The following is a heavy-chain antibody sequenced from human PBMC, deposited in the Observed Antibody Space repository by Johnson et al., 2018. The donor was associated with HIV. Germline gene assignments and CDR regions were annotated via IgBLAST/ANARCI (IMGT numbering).Heavy chain of an antibody. CDR3: ARTTYSSSWHASDASDI. Sequence: VQLVESGGGVVRPGRSLRLSCAASGFTFSNYPMHWVRQAPGKGLEWVAVVSYDGSNKYYADSVKGRFTISRDNSKNTLYLQMNSLRAEDTAVYYCARTTYSSSWHASDASDIWGQGTMVTVSS. D-gene: IGHD6-13*01. V-gene: IGHV3-30-3*01. CDR1: GFTFSNYP. J-gene: IGHJ3*02. CDR2: VSYDGSNK.